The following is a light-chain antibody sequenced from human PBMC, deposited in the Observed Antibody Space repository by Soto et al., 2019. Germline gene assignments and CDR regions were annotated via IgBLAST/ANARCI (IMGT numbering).Light chain of an antibody. J-gene: IGLJ1*01. CDR3: AAWDGSLNGYV. CDR2: SND. Sequence: QSVLTQPPSASGTPGQRVTISCSGSSSNIGSNTVNWYQQLPGTAPKLLIYSNDQRPSGVPDRFSGSKSGTSASLAISGLQSEDEAEYYCAAWDGSLNGYVFGPGTKLTVL. CDR1: SSNIGSNT. V-gene: IGLV1-44*01.